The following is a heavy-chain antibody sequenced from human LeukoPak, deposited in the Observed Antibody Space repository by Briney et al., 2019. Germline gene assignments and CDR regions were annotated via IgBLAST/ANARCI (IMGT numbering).Heavy chain of an antibody. V-gene: IGHV4-59*01. D-gene: IGHD2-2*01. CDR2: IYYTGST. CDR3: ARFSAHQLRSGYYYYMDV. CDR1: GGSIRSYY. J-gene: IGHJ6*03. Sequence: PSETLSLTCTVSGGSIRSYYWSWVRQPPGKGLEHIGHIYYTGSTDYNPSLKSRVTMSLDTSKNQFSLKLSSVTAADTAVYSCARFSAHQLRSGYYYYMDVWGKGTTVTVSS.